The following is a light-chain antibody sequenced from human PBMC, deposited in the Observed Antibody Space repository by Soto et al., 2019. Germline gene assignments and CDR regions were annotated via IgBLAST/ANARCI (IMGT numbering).Light chain of an antibody. CDR1: SSDIGDYNY. J-gene: IGLJ2*01. CDR2: DVT. V-gene: IGLV2-14*01. Sequence: QSALTQPASVSGSPGQSITISCTGTSSDIGDYNYVSWYRQHPGEAPKLMIYDVTNRPSGVSNRFSGSKSGNTASLTISGLQPADEADYYCSSYTSKSTPVLFGGGTKLTVL. CDR3: SSYTSKSTPVL.